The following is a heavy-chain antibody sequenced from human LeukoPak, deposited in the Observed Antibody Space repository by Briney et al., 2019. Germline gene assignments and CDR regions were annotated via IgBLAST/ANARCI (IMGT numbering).Heavy chain of an antibody. CDR3: AASPWGYYYYYYMDV. D-gene: IGHD3-16*01. CDR2: IYTSGST. V-gene: IGHV4-4*07. J-gene: IGHJ6*03. CDR1: GGSISSYY. Sequence: SETLSLTCTVSGGSISSYYWSWIRQPAGKGLEWIGRIYTSGSTNYNPSLKSRVTMSVDTSKNQFSLKLSSVTAADTAVYYCAASPWGYYYYYYMDVWGKGTTVTVSS.